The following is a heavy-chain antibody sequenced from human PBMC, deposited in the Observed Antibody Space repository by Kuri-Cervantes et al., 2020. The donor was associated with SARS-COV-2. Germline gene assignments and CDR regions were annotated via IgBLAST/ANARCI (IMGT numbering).Heavy chain of an antibody. Sequence: SETLSLTCTVSGYSISSGYYWGWIRQPPGKGLEWIGSIYHSGSTYYNPSLKSRVTISVDTSKNQFSLKLSSVTAADTAVYYCARDLGYDSSSGLDYWGQGTLVTVSS. CDR1: GYSISSGYY. CDR3: ARDLGYDSSSGLDY. V-gene: IGHV4-38-2*02. D-gene: IGHD3-22*01. J-gene: IGHJ4*02. CDR2: IYHSGST.